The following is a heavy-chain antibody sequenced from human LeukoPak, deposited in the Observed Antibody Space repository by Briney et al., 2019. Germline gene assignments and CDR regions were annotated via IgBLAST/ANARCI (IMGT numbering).Heavy chain of an antibody. V-gene: IGHV1-69*04. J-gene: IGHJ3*02. Sequence: ASVKVSCKASGGTFSIYTISWVRQAPGQGLEWMGRIIPILGIANYAQKFQGRVTITADKSTSTAYMELSSLRSEDTAVYYCARESTVTTGAFDIWGQGTMVTVSS. CDR2: IIPILGIA. CDR1: GGTFSIYT. D-gene: IGHD4-11*01. CDR3: ARESTVTTGAFDI.